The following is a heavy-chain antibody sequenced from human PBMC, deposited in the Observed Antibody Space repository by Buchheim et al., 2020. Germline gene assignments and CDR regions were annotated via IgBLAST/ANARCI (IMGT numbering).Heavy chain of an antibody. CDR3: ARDGLVLEWLLSRGDKPFDY. Sequence: EVQLVESGGGLVQPGGSLRLSCAASGFTFSSYSMNWVRQAPGKGLEWVSYISSSSSTIYYADSVKGRFTISRDNAKNSLYLQMNSLRDEDTAVYYCARDGLVLEWLLSRGDKPFDYWGQGTL. CDR1: GFTFSSYS. CDR2: ISSSSSTI. J-gene: IGHJ4*02. V-gene: IGHV3-48*02. D-gene: IGHD3-3*01.